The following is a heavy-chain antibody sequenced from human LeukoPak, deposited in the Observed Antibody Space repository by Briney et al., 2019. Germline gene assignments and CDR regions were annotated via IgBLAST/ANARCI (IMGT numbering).Heavy chain of an antibody. CDR2: ILSDGSDK. Sequence: GGSLRLSCAASEFTFGNYGMHWVRQAPGKGLEWVAAILSDGSDKYYADSVKGRFTISRDNAKNSLYLQMNSLRAEDTAVYYCARDLYDSGAYSSPIDYWGQGTLVTVSS. CDR1: EFTFGNYG. J-gene: IGHJ4*02. D-gene: IGHD3-22*01. V-gene: IGHV3-30*03. CDR3: ARDLYDSGAYSSPIDY.